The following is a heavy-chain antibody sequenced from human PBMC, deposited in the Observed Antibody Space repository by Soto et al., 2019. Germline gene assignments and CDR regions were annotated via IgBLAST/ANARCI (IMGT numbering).Heavy chain of an antibody. V-gene: IGHV4-34*01. Sequence: SDTLSLTCAVYGGSFSGYYWSWIRQPPGKGLEWIGEINHSGSTNYNPSLKSRVTISVDTSKNQFSLKLSSVTAADTAVYYCARGTTHSSTAAVSPFDIWGQGTMVTVSS. J-gene: IGHJ3*02. CDR3: ARGTTHSSTAAVSPFDI. CDR1: GGSFSGYY. D-gene: IGHD6-6*01. CDR2: INHSGST.